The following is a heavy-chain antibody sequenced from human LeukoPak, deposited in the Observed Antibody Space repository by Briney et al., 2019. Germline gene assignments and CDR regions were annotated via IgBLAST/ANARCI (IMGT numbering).Heavy chain of an antibody. Sequence: ASVKVSCKASGYTFTSYDINWVRQATGQGLEWMGWMNPNSGNTGYAQKFQGRVTITRNTSISTAYMELSSLRSEDTAVYYCARGRPLITGSPFDYWGQGTLVTVSS. D-gene: IGHD1-20*01. J-gene: IGHJ4*02. CDR3: ARGRPLITGSPFDY. V-gene: IGHV1-8*01. CDR1: GYTFTSYD. CDR2: MNPNSGNT.